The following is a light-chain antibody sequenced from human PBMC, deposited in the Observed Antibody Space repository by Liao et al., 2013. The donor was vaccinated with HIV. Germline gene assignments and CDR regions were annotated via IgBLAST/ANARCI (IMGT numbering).Light chain of an antibody. V-gene: IGLV3-21*01. CDR1: NIGGKT. CDR3: LAWDSYSWV. Sequence: SYVLTQPPSVSVAPGKTASITCGGNNIGGKTVHWYQQKPGQAPVVVIYEDTKRPSGIPERFSGSNSGNTATLTITETQLIDEADYYCLAWDSYSWVFGGGTELTVL. CDR2: EDT. J-gene: IGLJ3*02.